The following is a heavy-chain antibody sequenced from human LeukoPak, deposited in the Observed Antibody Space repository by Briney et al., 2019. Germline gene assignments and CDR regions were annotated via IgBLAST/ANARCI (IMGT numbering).Heavy chain of an antibody. CDR1: GGSFSGYY. V-gene: IGHV4-34*01. CDR3: ASPRGRRFDY. D-gene: IGHD3-16*01. J-gene: IGHJ4*02. CDR2: INHSGST. Sequence: PSETLSLTCAVYGGSFSGYYWSWIRQPPGKGLEWIEEINHSGSTNYNPSLKSRVTISVDTSKNQFSLKLSSVTAADTAVYYCASPRGRRFDYWGQGTLVTVSS.